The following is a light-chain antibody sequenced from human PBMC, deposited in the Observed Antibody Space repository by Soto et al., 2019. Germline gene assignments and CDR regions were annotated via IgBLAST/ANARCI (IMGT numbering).Light chain of an antibody. Sequence: QSALTQPASVSGSPGQSITISCTGTSSDVGGYKYVSWYQQHPGKAPKVMIYEVSNRPSGVSNRFSGSKSGNTASLTISELQAEDEGDYYCSSYRSIGSLVFGTGTKLTVL. CDR1: SSDVGGYKY. CDR2: EVS. V-gene: IGLV2-14*01. J-gene: IGLJ1*01. CDR3: SSYRSIGSLV.